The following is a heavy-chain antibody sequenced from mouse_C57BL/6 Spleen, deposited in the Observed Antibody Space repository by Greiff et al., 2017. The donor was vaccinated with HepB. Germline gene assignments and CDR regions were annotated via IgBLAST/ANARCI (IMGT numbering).Heavy chain of an antibody. J-gene: IGHJ2*01. V-gene: IGHV1-55*01. CDR3: ARQAAGYYGSSYYFDY. CDR2: LYPFRCST. CDR1: CYTFPRSW. Sequence: VPLQQPGAELVKPGASVKMSCKASCYTFPRSWITCVQQSPFPGLEWIVALYPFRCSTNYNEKFKSKATLTVDTSSSTAYMQLSSLTSEDSAVYYCARQAAGYYGSSYYFDYWGQGTTLTVSS. D-gene: IGHD1-1*01.